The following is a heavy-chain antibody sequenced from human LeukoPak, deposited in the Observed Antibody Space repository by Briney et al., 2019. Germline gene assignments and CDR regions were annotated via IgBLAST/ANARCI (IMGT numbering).Heavy chain of an antibody. CDR2: IKSKTDGGTT. V-gene: IGHV3-15*01. D-gene: IGHD2-2*01. Sequence: GGSLRLSCAASGFTFSNAWMSWVRQAPGKGLEWVGRIKSKTDGGTTDYAAPVKGRFTISRDDSKNTLYLQMNSLKTEDTAVYYCTTLTFYCSSTSCPFDPWGQGTLVTVSS. CDR1: GFTFSNAW. CDR3: TTLTFYCSSTSCPFDP. J-gene: IGHJ5*02.